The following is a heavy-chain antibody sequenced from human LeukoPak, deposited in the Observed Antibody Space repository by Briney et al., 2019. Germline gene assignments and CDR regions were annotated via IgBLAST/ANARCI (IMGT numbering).Heavy chain of an antibody. CDR2: ISAYNGNT. J-gene: IGHJ3*02. D-gene: IGHD5-24*01. V-gene: IGHV1-18*01. CDR3: ASPINRDGDAFDI. CDR1: GYTFTSHG. Sequence: GASVKVSCKASGYTFTSHGISWVRQAPGQGLEWMGWISAYNGNTNYAQKLQGRVTMTTDTSTSTAYMELRSLRSDDTAVYYCASPINRDGDAFDIWGQGTMVTVSS.